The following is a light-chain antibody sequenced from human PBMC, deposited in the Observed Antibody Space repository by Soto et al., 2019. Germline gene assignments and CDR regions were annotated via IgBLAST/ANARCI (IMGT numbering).Light chain of an antibody. V-gene: IGKV3-15*01. CDR2: GAS. CDR1: QSVSSN. J-gene: IGKJ2*01. CDR3: QQYHNWPLYT. Sequence: EIVMTQSPATLSVSPGERATLSCRASQSVSSNLAWYQQKPGQAPRLLIYGASTRATGIPARFSGSGSGTEFTLTISSLQPEDFAVYYCQQYHNWPLYTFGQGTKLEIK.